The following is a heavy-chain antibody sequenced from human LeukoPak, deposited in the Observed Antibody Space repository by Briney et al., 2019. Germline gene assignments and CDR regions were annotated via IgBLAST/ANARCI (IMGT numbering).Heavy chain of an antibody. CDR3: ARASDSSGYFTYYYYYYMDV. V-gene: IGHV1-8*01. J-gene: IGHJ6*03. CDR1: GYTFTSYD. CDR2: TNPNSGNT. D-gene: IGHD3-22*01. Sequence: ASVKVSCKASGYTFTSYDINWVRQATGQGLEWMGWTNPNSGNTGYAQKFQGRVTMTRNTSISTAYMELSSLRSEDTAVYYCARASDSSGYFTYYYYYYMDVWGKGTTVTISS.